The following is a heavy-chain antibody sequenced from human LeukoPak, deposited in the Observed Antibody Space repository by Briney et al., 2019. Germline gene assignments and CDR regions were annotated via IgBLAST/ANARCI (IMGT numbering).Heavy chain of an antibody. CDR3: ARGAYPLDY. J-gene: IGHJ4*02. CDR1: GGSISSYY. Sequence: SETLSLTCTVSGGSISSYYCSWIRQPPGKGLEWIGYVYYSGSTNYNPSLKSRVTISADTSKNQFSLKLSSVTAADTAVYYCARGAYPLDYWGQGTLVTVSS. CDR2: VYYSGST. V-gene: IGHV4-59*01.